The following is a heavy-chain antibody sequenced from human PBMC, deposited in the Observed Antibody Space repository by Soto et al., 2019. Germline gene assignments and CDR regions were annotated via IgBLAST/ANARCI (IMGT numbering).Heavy chain of an antibody. Sequence: GGSLRLSCSASGFTFSSYAMHWVRQAPGKGLEYVSAISSNGGSTYYADSVKGRFTISRDNSKNTLYLQMSSLRAEDTAVYYCVKVWMVRGATDAFDIWGQGTMVTVSS. D-gene: IGHD3-10*01. J-gene: IGHJ3*02. V-gene: IGHV3-64D*06. CDR2: ISSNGGST. CDR3: VKVWMVRGATDAFDI. CDR1: GFTFSSYA.